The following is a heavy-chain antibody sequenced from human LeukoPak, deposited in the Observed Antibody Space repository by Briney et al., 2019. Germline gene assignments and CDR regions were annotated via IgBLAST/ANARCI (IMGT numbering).Heavy chain of an antibody. CDR3: ATSNPSVAVDDY. CDR2: IWYDGSQK. D-gene: IGHD6-19*01. Sequence: GGSLRLSCAASGFTFRNYGMHWVRQAPGKGPEWVAIIWYDGSQKYYADSVKGRFTISRDDSRNTLYLEMSSLRVEDTAVYYCATSNPSVAVDDYWGQGTLVTVSS. V-gene: IGHV3-33*01. J-gene: IGHJ4*02. CDR1: GFTFRNYG.